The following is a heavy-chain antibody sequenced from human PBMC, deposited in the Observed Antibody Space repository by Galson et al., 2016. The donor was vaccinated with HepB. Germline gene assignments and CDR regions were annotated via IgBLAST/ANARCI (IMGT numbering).Heavy chain of an antibody. CDR3: ARGWVDY. V-gene: IGHV1-3*01. Sequence: SVKVSCKASGYPFTKFAMHWVRQAPGQRLEWMGWINAGSGNTKYSQKIQGRVTITRDTCASTAYMELSSLRSEDTAVYYCARGWVDYWGQGTLVTVSS. J-gene: IGHJ4*02. D-gene: IGHD1-26*01. CDR1: GYPFTKFA. CDR2: INAGSGNT.